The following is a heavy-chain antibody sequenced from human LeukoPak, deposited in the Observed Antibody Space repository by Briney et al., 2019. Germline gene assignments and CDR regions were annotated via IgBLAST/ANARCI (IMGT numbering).Heavy chain of an antibody. D-gene: IGHD6-13*01. CDR1: AGSFSGSY. CDR2: INHSVST. Sequence: SETLSLTCVVYAGSFSGSYWSWIRHPPRERLEWIGEINHSVSTTYNPSLKRRATLPVDTSKNQFSLKLSSVTAADTAVYYCTRMGGFRSSSWSRSSYYYMDVWGKGTTVTVSS. J-gene: IGHJ6*03. CDR3: TRMGGFRSSSWSRSSYYYMDV. V-gene: IGHV4-34*01.